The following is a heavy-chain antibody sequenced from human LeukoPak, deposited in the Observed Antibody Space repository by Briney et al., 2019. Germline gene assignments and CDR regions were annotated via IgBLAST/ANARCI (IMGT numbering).Heavy chain of an antibody. V-gene: IGHV4-59*01. Sequence: PSETLSLTCTVSGGSISGYYLSWIRQPPGKGLEWIGYIYYTGSTNYIPSLKSRVTISVDTSKNQLSLKLSSVTAADTAVYYCPRGLDTAMAYTDYWGQGPLVPVSS. D-gene: IGHD5-18*01. J-gene: IGHJ4*02. CDR3: PRGLDTAMAYTDY. CDR2: IYYTGST. CDR1: GGSISGYY.